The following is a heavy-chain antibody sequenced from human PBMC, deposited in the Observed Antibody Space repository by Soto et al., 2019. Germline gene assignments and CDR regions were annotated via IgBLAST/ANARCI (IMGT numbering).Heavy chain of an antibody. CDR3: ASTLGYYDILTGYYPPWP. CDR2: IYYSGST. CDR1: GFSFSDHY. V-gene: IGHV4-39*01. D-gene: IGHD3-9*01. J-gene: IGHJ5*02. Sequence: PGGSLRLSCAASGFSFSDHYMDWVRQPPGKGLEWIGSIYYSGSTYYNPSLKSRVTISVDTSKNQFSLKLSSVTAADTAVYYCASTLGYYDILTGYYPPWPWGQGTLVTVSS.